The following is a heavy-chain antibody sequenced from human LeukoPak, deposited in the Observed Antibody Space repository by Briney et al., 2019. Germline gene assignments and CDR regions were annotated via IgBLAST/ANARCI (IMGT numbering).Heavy chain of an antibody. Sequence: ASVKVSCKASGYTFTSYYMHWVLQAPGQGLEWMGIINPSGGSTSYAQKFQGRVTMTRDTSTSTVYMELSSLRSEDTAVYYCATVPRHEWLDFDYWGQGTLVTVSS. CDR2: INPSGGST. V-gene: IGHV1-46*01. CDR3: ATVPRHEWLDFDY. J-gene: IGHJ4*02. D-gene: IGHD3-3*01. CDR1: GYTFTSYY.